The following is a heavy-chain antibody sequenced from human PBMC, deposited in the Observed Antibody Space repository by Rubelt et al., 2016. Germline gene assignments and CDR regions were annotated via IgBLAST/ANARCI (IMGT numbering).Heavy chain of an antibody. J-gene: IGHJ6*03. V-gene: IGHV4-34*01. CDR1: GGSFSGYY. D-gene: IGHD4/OR15-4a*01. CDR2: INHSGST. CDR3: ARLTTDYYYYYMDV. Sequence: QVQLQQWGAGLLKPSETLSLTCAVYGGSFSGYYWSWIRQPPGKGLEWIGEINHSGSTNYNPSLKSRVSISVYTAKNQFSLKLSSVTAADTAVYYCARLTTDYYYYYMDVWGKGTTVTVSS.